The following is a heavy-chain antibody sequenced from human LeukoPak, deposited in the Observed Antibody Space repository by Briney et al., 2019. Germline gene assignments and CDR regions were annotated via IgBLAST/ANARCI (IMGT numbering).Heavy chain of an antibody. D-gene: IGHD6-6*01. CDR3: ARGVGWSRYSSSSVDEWFDP. V-gene: IGHV4-39*07. Sequence: SETLSLTCTVSGGSISSSSYYWSWIRQPPGKGLEWIGEINHSGSTNYNPSLKSRVTISVDTSKNQFSLKLSSVTAADTAVYYCARGVGWSRYSSSSVDEWFDPWGQGTLVTVSS. CDR1: GGSISSSSYY. J-gene: IGHJ5*02. CDR2: INHSGST.